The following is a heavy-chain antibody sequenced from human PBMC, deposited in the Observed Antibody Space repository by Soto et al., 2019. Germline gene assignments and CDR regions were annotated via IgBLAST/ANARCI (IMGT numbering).Heavy chain of an antibody. CDR3: ARDRSIAARPSLPGSGFYYYYGMDV. D-gene: IGHD6-6*01. Sequence: SETLSLTCTVSGGSISSGDYFWSWIRQPPGKGLEWIGYIYYSGSTYYNPSLKSRVTISVDTSKNQFSLKLSSVTAADTAVYYCARDRSIAARPSLPGSGFYYYYGMDVWGQGTTVTVSS. V-gene: IGHV4-30-4*01. J-gene: IGHJ6*02. CDR1: GGSISSGDYF. CDR2: IYYSGST.